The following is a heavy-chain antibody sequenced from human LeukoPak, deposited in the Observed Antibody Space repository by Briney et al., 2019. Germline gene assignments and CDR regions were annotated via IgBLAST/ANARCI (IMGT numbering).Heavy chain of an antibody. V-gene: IGHV3-74*01. D-gene: IGHD4-11*01. Sequence: GGSLRLSCAASGITFTDYWMHWVRQAPGKGLVWVSHIDQDGTYTTYADSVKGRFTISRDNAKNTLYLQMNSLRAEDTAVYYCATDDYRGLGYWGQGTLVTVSS. CDR1: GITFTDYW. CDR3: ATDDYRGLGY. CDR2: IDQDGTYT. J-gene: IGHJ4*02.